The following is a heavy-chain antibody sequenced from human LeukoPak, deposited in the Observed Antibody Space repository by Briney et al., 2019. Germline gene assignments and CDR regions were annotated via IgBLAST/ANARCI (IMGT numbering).Heavy chain of an antibody. D-gene: IGHD4/OR15-4a*01. CDR2: ISGSGGAT. CDR1: GFTFSSYA. Sequence: GGSLRLSCAASGFTFSSYAMSWVRQAPGKGLEWVSVISGSGGATYYADSVKGRCTISRDDSKNTLYLQMNSLRAEDTAVYYCAKDPRYGEVYWGRGTLVTASS. V-gene: IGHV3-23*01. J-gene: IGHJ4*02. CDR3: AKDPRYGEVY.